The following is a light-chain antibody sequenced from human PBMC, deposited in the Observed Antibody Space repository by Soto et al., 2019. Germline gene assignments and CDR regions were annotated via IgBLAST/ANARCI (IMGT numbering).Light chain of an antibody. CDR2: GNS. V-gene: IGLV1-40*01. CDR3: HSYDSSLSVV. CDR1: SSSIGAAYD. J-gene: IGLJ2*01. Sequence: QSVLTQPPSVSGAPGQRVTISCTRSSSSIGAAYDVHWYQHLPGTAPKLLIYGNSNRPSGVPDRFSGSKSGTSASLAITGLQAEDEADYYCHSYDSSLSVVFGGGTKLTVL.